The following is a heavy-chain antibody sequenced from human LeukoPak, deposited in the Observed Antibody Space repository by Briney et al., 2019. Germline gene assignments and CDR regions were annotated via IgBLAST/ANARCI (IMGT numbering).Heavy chain of an antibody. D-gene: IGHD5-12*01. CDR3: ARDAAGYDLGVDY. V-gene: IGHV1-2*02. J-gene: IGHJ4*02. CDR2: INPNSGGT. CDR1: GYTFTGYY. Sequence: GASVKVSCKASGYTFTGYYMHWVRQAPGQGLERMGWINPNSGGTNYAQKFQGRVTMTRDTSISTAYVELSRLRSDDTAVYYCARDAAGYDLGVDYWGQGTLVTVSS.